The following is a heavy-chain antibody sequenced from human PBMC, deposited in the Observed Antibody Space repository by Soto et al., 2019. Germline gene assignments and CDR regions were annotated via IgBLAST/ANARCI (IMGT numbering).Heavy chain of an antibody. D-gene: IGHD3-16*02. CDR2: IYHSGST. CDR3: ARVNFSGSYRYALDY. V-gene: IGHV4-38-2*01. J-gene: IGHJ4*02. CDR1: GYSISSGYY. Sequence: SETLSLTCAVSGYSISSGYYWGWIRQPPGKGPEWIGSIYHSGSTYYNPSLKSRVTISVDTSKNQFSLKLSSVTAADTAVYYCARVNFSGSYRYALDYWGQGTLVTVSS.